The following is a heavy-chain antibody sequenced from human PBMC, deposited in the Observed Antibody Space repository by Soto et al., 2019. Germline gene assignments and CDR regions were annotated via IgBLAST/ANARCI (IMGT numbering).Heavy chain of an antibody. CDR3: ASHPRDSSGYWYYFDY. CDR1: GFTFSTYN. Sequence: PGGSLRLSCAASGFTFSTYNMNWVRQAPGKGLEWVSSISSSSSYIYYADSVKGRFTISRDNAKNSLYLQMNSLRAEDTAVYYCASHPRDSSGYWYYFDYWGQGTLGTSPQ. CDR2: ISSSSSYI. D-gene: IGHD3-22*01. V-gene: IGHV3-21*01. J-gene: IGHJ4*02.